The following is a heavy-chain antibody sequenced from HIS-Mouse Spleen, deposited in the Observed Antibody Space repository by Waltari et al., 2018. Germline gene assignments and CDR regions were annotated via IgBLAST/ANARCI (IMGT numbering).Heavy chain of an antibody. V-gene: IGHV3-30-3*01. CDR3: ARVTGGGY. J-gene: IGHJ4*02. Sequence: QVQLVESGGGVVQPGRSLRLSCAASGFTFSSSSLRWVRQAPGKGLEWVAVISYDGSNKYYADSVKGRFTISRDNSKNTLYLQMNSLRAEDTAVYYCARVTGGGYWGQGTLVTVSS. D-gene: IGHD3-10*01. CDR1: GFTFSSSS. CDR2: ISYDGSNK.